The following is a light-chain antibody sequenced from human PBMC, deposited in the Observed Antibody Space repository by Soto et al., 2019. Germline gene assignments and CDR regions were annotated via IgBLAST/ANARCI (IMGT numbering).Light chain of an antibody. CDR1: TGAVTSGHY. Sequence: QAVVTQEPSLTVSPGGTVTLTCGSSTGAVTSGHYPYWFQQKPGQAPRTLIYDTSNKHSWTPARFSGSLLGGKAALTLSGAQPADEADYYCLLSYSGARQKVFGTGTKLTVL. CDR2: DTS. J-gene: IGLJ1*01. V-gene: IGLV7-46*01. CDR3: LLSYSGARQKV.